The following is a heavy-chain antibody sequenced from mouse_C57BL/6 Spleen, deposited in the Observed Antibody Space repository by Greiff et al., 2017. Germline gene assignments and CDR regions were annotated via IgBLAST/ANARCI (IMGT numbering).Heavy chain of an antibody. J-gene: IGHJ2*01. CDR3: ARHGQRDD. Sequence: VQLQQPGAELVKPGASVKLSCKASGYTFTEYPIHWVKQRSGQGLEWIGWFYPGSGSINYNENFKDKATLTVDKSSSTVYLELSSWTSEDSAVXFCARHGQRDDWGQGTTLTVSS. V-gene: IGHV1-62-2*01. CDR2: FYPGSGSI. CDR1: GYTFTEYP.